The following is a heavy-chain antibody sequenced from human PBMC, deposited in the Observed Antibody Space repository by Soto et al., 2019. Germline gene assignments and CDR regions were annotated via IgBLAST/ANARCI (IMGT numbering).Heavy chain of an antibody. D-gene: IGHD3-10*01. Sequence: QITLKESGPTLVKPTQTLTLTCTFSGFSLSTSGVGVGWIRQPPGKALEWLALFYWDDNKRYSPSLKSRLTITKDTSKNKVVLTMTSVEPVDTATYYCALLPMVRGVFLGAFDIWGQGTMVTVSS. CDR3: ALLPMVRGVFLGAFDI. CDR1: GFSLSTSGVG. J-gene: IGHJ3*02. V-gene: IGHV2-5*02. CDR2: FYWDDNK.